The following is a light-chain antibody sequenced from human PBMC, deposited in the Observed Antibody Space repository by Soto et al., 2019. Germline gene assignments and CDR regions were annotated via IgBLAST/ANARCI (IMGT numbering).Light chain of an antibody. Sequence: DIQMTQSPSTLSASVGDRITITCRASQSISSSLAWYQQKPGKAPKLLIYMASNLQSGVPSRFGGAGSGTDFTLTISSLQPEDFATYYCQQFNNYPVTFAGGTKVDI. J-gene: IGKJ4*01. V-gene: IGKV1-5*03. CDR3: QQFNNYPVT. CDR1: QSISSS. CDR2: MAS.